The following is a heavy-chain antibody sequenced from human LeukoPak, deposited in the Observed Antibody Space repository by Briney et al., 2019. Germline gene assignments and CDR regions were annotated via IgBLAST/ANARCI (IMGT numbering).Heavy chain of an antibody. J-gene: IGHJ5*02. D-gene: IGHD3-9*01. Sequence: GALVKVSCKASGYIFTDYGITWVRQAPGQGLEWMGWISAYNGNTNYAQKFQGRFTMTTDTSTTTAYMELRSLRFDDTAVYYCARTERYFDQDWFDPWGQGTLVTVSS. CDR3: ARTERYFDQDWFDP. CDR2: ISAYNGNT. CDR1: GYIFTDYG. V-gene: IGHV1-18*01.